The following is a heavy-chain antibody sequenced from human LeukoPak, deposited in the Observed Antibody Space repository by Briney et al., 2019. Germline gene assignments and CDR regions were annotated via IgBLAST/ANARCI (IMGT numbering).Heavy chain of an antibody. D-gene: IGHD6-19*01. CDR2: IYSGGST. Sequence: GGSLRLSCAASGFTVSSNYMSWVRQAPGKGLEWVSIIYSGGSTFYADSVKGRFTISRDNSKNTLYLQMNSLRAEDTAVYYCAKIAVAGPDYWGQGTLVTVSS. V-gene: IGHV3-53*01. CDR1: GFTVSSNY. CDR3: AKIAVAGPDY. J-gene: IGHJ4*02.